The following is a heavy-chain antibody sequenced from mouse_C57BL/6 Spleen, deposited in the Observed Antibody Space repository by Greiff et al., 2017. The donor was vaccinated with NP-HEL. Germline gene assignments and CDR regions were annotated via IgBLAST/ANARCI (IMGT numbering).Heavy chain of an antibody. CDR3: ARCYYYGSSPDY. J-gene: IGHJ2*01. V-gene: IGHV5-17*01. Sequence: DVKLVESGGGLVKPGGSLKLSCAASGFTFSDYGMHWVRQAPEKGLEWVAYISSGSSTIYYADTVKGRFTISRDNAKNPLFLQMTSLRSEDTAMYYCARCYYYGSSPDYWGQGTTLTVSS. CDR1: GFTFSDYG. CDR2: ISSGSSTI. D-gene: IGHD1-1*01.